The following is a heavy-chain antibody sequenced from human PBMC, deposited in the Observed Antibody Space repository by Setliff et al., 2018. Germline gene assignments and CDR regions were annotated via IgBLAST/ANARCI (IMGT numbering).Heavy chain of an antibody. V-gene: IGHV5-51*01. D-gene: IGHD3-22*01. CDR1: GYRFTSYW. CDR3: ARQARGYYYDSSGYYRASPGYYYMDV. Sequence: GESLKISCKGSGYRFTSYWIGWVRQMPGKGLECMGIIYPSDSDTRYSPSFQGQVTISADKSISTAYLQWSSLKASDTAMYYCARQARGYYYDSSGYYRASPGYYYMDVWGKGATVTVSS. CDR2: IYPSDSDT. J-gene: IGHJ6*03.